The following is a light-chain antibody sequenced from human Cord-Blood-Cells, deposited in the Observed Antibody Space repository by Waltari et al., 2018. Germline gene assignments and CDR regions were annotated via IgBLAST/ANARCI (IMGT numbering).Light chain of an antibody. V-gene: IGKV4-1*01. J-gene: IGKJ4*01. CDR2: WAS. CDR3: QQYYSTPLT. CDR1: QSVLYSSNNKNY. Sequence: DIVMTPSPVSLAVSLGESATITCKSSQSVLYSSNNKNYLALYQQKPGQPPKLLIYWASTRESGVPDRFSGSGSGTDFTLTISSLKAEDVGVYYCQQYYSTPLTFGGGTKVEIK.